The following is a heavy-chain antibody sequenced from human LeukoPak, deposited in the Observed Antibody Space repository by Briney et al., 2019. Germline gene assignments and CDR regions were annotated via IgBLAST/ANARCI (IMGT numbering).Heavy chain of an antibody. Sequence: GGTLRPSCVASGFTFSSYGMSWVRQTPGKGLEWVSAISGSGGSTYSADSVKGRFTISRDNSKNTLYLQMNSLRAEDTAVYYCAKGYYDILTGYSPFDYWGQGTLVTVSS. CDR3: AKGYYDILTGYSPFDY. CDR2: ISGSGGST. V-gene: IGHV3-23*01. CDR1: GFTFSSYG. J-gene: IGHJ4*02. D-gene: IGHD3-9*01.